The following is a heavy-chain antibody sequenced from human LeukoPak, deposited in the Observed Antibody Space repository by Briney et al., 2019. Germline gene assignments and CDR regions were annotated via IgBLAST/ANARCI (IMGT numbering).Heavy chain of an antibody. CDR2: INHSGST. J-gene: IGHJ2*01. D-gene: IGHD1-26*01. V-gene: IGHV4-34*01. Sequence: SSETLSLTCAVYGGSFSGYYRSWIRQPPGKGLEWIGEINHSGSTNYNPSLKSRVTISVDTSKNQFSLKLSSVTAADTAVYYCARDRPATENWYLDLWGRGTLVTVSS. CDR1: GGSFSGYY. CDR3: ARDRPATENWYLDL.